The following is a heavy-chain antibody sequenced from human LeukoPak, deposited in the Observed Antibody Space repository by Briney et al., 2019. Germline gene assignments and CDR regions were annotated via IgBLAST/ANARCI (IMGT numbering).Heavy chain of an antibody. CDR3: AKFYDSSGYPLFDY. V-gene: IGHV3-21*01. CDR1: GFTFSSYS. D-gene: IGHD3-22*01. Sequence: PGGSLRLSCAASGFTFSSYSMNWVRQAPGKGLEWVSSISSSSSYIYYADSVKGRFTISRGNAKNSLYLQMNSLRAEDTAVYYCAKFYDSSGYPLFDYWGQGTLVTVSS. CDR2: ISSSSSYI. J-gene: IGHJ4*02.